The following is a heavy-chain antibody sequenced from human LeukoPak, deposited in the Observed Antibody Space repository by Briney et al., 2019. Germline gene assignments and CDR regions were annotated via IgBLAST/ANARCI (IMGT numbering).Heavy chain of an antibody. V-gene: IGHV3-48*01. D-gene: IGHD3-10*01. CDR3: ARADYPPSGALLWFGESLGYGMDL. J-gene: IGHJ6*02. Sequence: GGSLRLSCAASGLTFSSYSMNWVRQAPGKGLEWVSYISSSSSTIYYADSVKGRFTISRVDAKNSLYLQMNSLRAEDTAVYYCARADYPPSGALLWFGESLGYGMDLWVQGPTVSVSS. CDR2: ISSSSSTI. CDR1: GLTFSSYS.